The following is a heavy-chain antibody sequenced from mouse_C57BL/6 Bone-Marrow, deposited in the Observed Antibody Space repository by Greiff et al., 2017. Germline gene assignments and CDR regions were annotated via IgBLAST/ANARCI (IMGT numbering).Heavy chain of an antibody. CDR1: GYTFTSYW. Sequence: QVQLKQPGAELVRPGSSVKLSCKASGYTFTSYWMHWVKQRPIQGLEWIGNIDPSDSETHYNQKFKDKATLTVDKSSSPAYMQLSSLTSEDSAVYYCARGYYGSSYAMDYWGQGTSVTVSS. CDR2: IDPSDSET. CDR3: ARGYYGSSYAMDY. J-gene: IGHJ4*01. D-gene: IGHD1-1*01. V-gene: IGHV1-52*01.